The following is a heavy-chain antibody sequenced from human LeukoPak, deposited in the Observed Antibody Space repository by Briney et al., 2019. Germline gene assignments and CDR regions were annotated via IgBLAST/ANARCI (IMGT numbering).Heavy chain of an antibody. CDR2: IRYGGSNK. V-gene: IGHV3-30*02. Sequence: GGSLRLSCAASGFTFSSYGMHWVRQAPGKGLEWVAFIRYGGSNKYYADSVKGRFTISRDNSKNTLYLQMNSLRAEDTAVYYCAKSGLAYCGGDCTNWFDPWGQGTLVTVSS. CDR3: AKSGLAYCGGDCTNWFDP. CDR1: GFTFSSYG. J-gene: IGHJ5*02. D-gene: IGHD2-21*01.